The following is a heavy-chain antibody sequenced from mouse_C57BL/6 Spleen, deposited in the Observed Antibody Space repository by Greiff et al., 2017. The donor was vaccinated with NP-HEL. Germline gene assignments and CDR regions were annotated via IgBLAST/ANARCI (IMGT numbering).Heavy chain of an antibody. D-gene: IGHD1-1*01. CDR2: ISSGGSYT. CDR1: GFTFSSYG. Sequence: DVQLVESGGDLVKPGGSLKLSCAASGFTFSSYGMSWVRQTPDKRLEWVATISSGGSYTYYPDSVKGRFTISRDNAKNTLYLQMSSLKSEDTAMYYCARPDTTGYFDVWGTGTTVTVSS. J-gene: IGHJ1*03. V-gene: IGHV5-6*01. CDR3: ARPDTTGYFDV.